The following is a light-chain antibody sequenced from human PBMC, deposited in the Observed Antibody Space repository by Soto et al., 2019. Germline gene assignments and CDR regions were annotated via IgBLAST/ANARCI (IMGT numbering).Light chain of an antibody. Sequence: EILLTQSPATLSLSPGERATLSCRASQSVSSYLAWYQQKPGQPPRLLISGASNRATGTPDRFSGSGSGTDFTLTISRLEPEDFAVYYCQQYGSPPITFGQGTRLEI. V-gene: IGKV3-20*01. J-gene: IGKJ5*01. CDR2: GAS. CDR1: QSVSSY. CDR3: QQYGSPPIT.